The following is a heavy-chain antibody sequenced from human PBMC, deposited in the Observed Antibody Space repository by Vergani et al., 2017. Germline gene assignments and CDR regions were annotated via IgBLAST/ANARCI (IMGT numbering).Heavy chain of an antibody. CDR3: ARGLTCSSSSERWFEP. J-gene: IGHJ5*02. CDR2: INHSGST. CDR1: GGSVSSGSYY. D-gene: IGHD6-6*01. V-gene: IGHV4-61*01. Sequence: QVQLQESGPGLVKPSETLSLTCTVSGGSVSSGSYYWSWIRQPPGKGLEWIGEINHSGSTNYNPSLKSRVTISVDTSKKQFSLKLSSVTATDTAVYYCARGLTCSSSSERWFEPWGQGTLVTVSS.